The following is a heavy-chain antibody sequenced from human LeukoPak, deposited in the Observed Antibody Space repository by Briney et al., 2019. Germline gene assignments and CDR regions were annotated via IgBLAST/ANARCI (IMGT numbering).Heavy chain of an antibody. CDR2: IKQDGSEK. V-gene: IGHV3-7*03. J-gene: IGHJ6*02. Sequence: GGSLRLTCAASGFTFSSYWMSWVRQAPGKGLEWVANIKQDGSEKYYVDSVKGRFTISRDNSKNTLYLQMNSLRAEDTAVYYCAKGDYYDSSGCMDVWGQGTTVTVSS. CDR3: AKGDYYDSSGCMDV. D-gene: IGHD3-22*01. CDR1: GFTFSSYW.